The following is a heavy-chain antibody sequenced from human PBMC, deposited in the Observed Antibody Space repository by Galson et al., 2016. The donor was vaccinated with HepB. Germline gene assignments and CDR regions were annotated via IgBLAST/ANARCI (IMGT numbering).Heavy chain of an antibody. J-gene: IGHJ4*02. CDR3: ARGFCSAGYCYSFDY. CDR1: VYTFTNSY. D-gene: IGHD2-15*01. V-gene: IGHV1-46*01. CDR2: FNPTGAGA. Sequence: SVKVSCKASVYTFTNSYIHWVRQAPGQGLEWMGIFNPTGAGAIYAQKFQGRVTMTRDTSTSTVYMQLSSLRSDDTALYYCARGFCSAGYCYSFDYWGQGTPVTVPS.